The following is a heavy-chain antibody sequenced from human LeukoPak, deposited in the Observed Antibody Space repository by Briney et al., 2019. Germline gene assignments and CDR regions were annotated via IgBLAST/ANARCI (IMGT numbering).Heavy chain of an antibody. Sequence: ASVKVSCKASGYTFTSYGISWVRQAPGQGLEWMGWISAYNGNTNYAQKLQGRVTMTTDTSTSTAYIELRSLRSDDTAVYYCARERVSAGLGYCSGGSCYSGIDAFDIWGQGTMVTVSS. CDR2: ISAYNGNT. D-gene: IGHD2-15*01. J-gene: IGHJ3*02. CDR1: GYTFTSYG. CDR3: ARERVSAGLGYCSGGSCYSGIDAFDI. V-gene: IGHV1-18*01.